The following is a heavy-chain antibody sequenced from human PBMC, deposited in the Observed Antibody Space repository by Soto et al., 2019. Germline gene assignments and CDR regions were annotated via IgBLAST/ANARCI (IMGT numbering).Heavy chain of an antibody. CDR2: INRDGTFT. Sequence: QPGGSLRLSCSASGFTFSDYAMHWVRQSPGKGLEHFSLINRDGTFTFYADSVKGRFTIARDNSKNTLYLQMNSLGGDDTAVYYCVKDHPSLEVWGQGTTVTVSS. J-gene: IGHJ6*02. CDR3: VKDHPSLEV. D-gene: IGHD3-10*01. V-gene: IGHV3-64D*06. CDR1: GFTFSDYA.